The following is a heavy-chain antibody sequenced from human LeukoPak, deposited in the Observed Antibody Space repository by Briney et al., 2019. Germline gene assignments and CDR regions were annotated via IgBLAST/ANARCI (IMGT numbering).Heavy chain of an antibody. D-gene: IGHD4-11*01. J-gene: IGHJ6*03. Sequence: ASVKVSCKASGYTFTGHYMHWVGQAPGQGPEWMGWIRPNTGATNYEHKFQGRVTMTRDTSISTAYMELTGLTSDDTAVYYCARDSITTGYYYYMEVWGKGTTVTVS. V-gene: IGHV1-2*07. CDR1: GYTFTGHY. CDR2: IRPNTGAT. CDR3: ARDSITTGYYYYMEV.